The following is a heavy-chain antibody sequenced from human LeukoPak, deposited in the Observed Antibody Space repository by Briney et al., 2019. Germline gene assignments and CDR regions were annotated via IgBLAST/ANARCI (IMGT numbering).Heavy chain of an antibody. D-gene: IGHD6-19*01. CDR2: ISYSGST. CDR1: GGSIRGYY. V-gene: IGHV4-59*08. Sequence: SQTLSLTCTVSGGSIRGYYWSWVRQPPGNGLEWIGYISYSGSTSYNPSLKSRVTTSVDTSQNQFSLKLNSVTAADTAVYYCARHDIAVAGVPFWFDPWGQGTQVTVSS. J-gene: IGHJ5*02. CDR3: ARHDIAVAGVPFWFDP.